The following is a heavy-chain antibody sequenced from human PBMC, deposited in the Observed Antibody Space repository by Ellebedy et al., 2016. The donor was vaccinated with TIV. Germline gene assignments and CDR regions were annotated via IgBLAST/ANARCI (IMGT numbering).Heavy chain of an antibody. CDR3: ARGGASSKYFDY. CDR2: IFHTGDT. J-gene: IGHJ4*02. Sequence: MPSETLSLTFTVSGASISSYYWSWIRQPPGKGLEWIGFIFHTGDTNYSPSLNSRVAISPDTSKNQFSLKLTSVTDADTAVYYCARGGASSKYFDYWGLGTLVTVSS. V-gene: IGHV4-59*01. CDR1: GASISSYY.